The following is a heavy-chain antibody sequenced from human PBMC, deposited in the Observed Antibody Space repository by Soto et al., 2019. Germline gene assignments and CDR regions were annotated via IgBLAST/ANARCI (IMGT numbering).Heavy chain of an antibody. J-gene: IGHJ6*03. CDR1: GYTFTSYD. V-gene: IGHV1-8*01. CDR3: ARVLHYTSCYPCYYYYYMDV. Sequence: QVQLVQSGAEVKKPGASVKVSCKASGYTFTSYDINWVRQATGQGLEWMGWMNPNSGNTGYAQKVQGRVTMTRNTSISTAYMELSSLRSEDTAVYYCARVLHYTSCYPCYYYYYMDVWGKGTTVTVSS. D-gene: IGHD2-2*01. CDR2: MNPNSGNT.